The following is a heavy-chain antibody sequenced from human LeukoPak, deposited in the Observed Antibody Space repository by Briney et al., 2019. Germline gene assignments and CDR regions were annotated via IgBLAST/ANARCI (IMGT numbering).Heavy chain of an antibody. CDR2: IYSRGAT. CDR1: GFTVSSNY. D-gene: IGHD3-22*01. J-gene: IGHJ4*02. V-gene: IGHV3-53*01. Sequence: PGGSLRLSCAASGFTVSSNYMSWVRQAPGKGLEWVSVIYSRGATYYADSVKGRFTISRDNSKDTLYLQMNSLGAEDTAVYYCARVTLHYYDSSGYSWTFDYWGQGTLVTVSS. CDR3: ARVTLHYYDSSGYSWTFDY.